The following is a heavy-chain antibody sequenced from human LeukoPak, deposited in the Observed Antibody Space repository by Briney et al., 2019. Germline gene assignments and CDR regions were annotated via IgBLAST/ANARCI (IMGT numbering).Heavy chain of an antibody. CDR1: GFTFSWDW. Sequence: GGSLRLSCAASGFTFSWDWMHWVRQVPGKGLVWVSRIDTDGSGTTYADSVKGRFTISRDNAKNTLYLQMNSLRAEDTAVYYCAKEAVGYCSSTSWYRPCYMDVWGKGTTVTVSS. V-gene: IGHV3-74*01. CDR3: AKEAVGYCSSTSWYRPCYMDV. J-gene: IGHJ6*03. D-gene: IGHD2-2*02. CDR2: IDTDGSGT.